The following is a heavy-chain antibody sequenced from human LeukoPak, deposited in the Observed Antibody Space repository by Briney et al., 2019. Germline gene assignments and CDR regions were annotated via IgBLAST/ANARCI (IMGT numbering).Heavy chain of an antibody. CDR1: GGSISSYY. D-gene: IGHD3-10*01. CDR2: IYYSGST. CDR3: ARAYGSGRSSFDY. J-gene: IGHJ4*02. Sequence: SETLSLTCTVSGGSISSYYWSWIRQPPGKGLEWIGYIYYSGSTSYNPSLKSRVTISVDTSKNQFSLKLSSVTAADTAVCYCARAYGSGRSSFDYWGQGTLVTVSS. V-gene: IGHV4-59*08.